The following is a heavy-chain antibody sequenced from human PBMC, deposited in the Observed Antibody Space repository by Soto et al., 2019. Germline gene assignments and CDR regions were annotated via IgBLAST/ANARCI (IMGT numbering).Heavy chain of an antibody. V-gene: IGHV3-23*01. J-gene: IGHJ4*02. Sequence: PGGSLRLSCAASGFTFSSYSMNWVRQAPGKGLEWVSYISGSGGSTYYPDSVKGRFTISRDNSKNTLYLQMNSLRAEDTAVYYCAKGLDYYGSAGLDYWGQGTLVTVSS. CDR2: ISGSGGST. D-gene: IGHD3-22*01. CDR1: GFTFSSYS. CDR3: AKGLDYYGSAGLDY.